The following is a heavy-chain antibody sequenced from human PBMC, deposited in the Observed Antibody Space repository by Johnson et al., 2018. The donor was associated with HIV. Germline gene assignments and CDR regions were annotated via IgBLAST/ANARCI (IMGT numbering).Heavy chain of an antibody. CDR3: AELNGYSSGWFLDAFDI. J-gene: IGHJ3*02. D-gene: IGHD6-19*01. Sequence: QVQLVESGGGVVQPGRSLRLSCAASGFTFSSYGMHWVRQAPGKGLEWVAFIRYDGSNKYYADSVKGRVTISRDNSKNTLYLQMNSLRAEDTAVYYCAELNGYSSGWFLDAFDIWGQGTMVTVSS. CDR2: IRYDGSNK. V-gene: IGHV3-30*02. CDR1: GFTFSSYG.